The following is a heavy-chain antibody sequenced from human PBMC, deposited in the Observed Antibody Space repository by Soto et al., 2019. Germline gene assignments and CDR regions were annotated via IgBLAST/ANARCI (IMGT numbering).Heavy chain of an antibody. CDR1: GYSISSGYY. D-gene: IGHD4-17*01. J-gene: IGHJ4*02. CDR2: IYHSGST. Sequence: PSETLSLTCAVSGYSISSGYYWGRIRQPPGKGLEWIGSIYHSGSTYYNPSLKSRVTISVDTSKNQFSLKLSSVTAADTAVYYCARGTTVTPRYFDYWGQGTLVTSPQ. V-gene: IGHV4-38-2*01. CDR3: ARGTTVTPRYFDY.